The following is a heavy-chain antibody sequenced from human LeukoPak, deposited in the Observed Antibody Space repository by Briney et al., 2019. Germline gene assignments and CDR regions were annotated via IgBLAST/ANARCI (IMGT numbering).Heavy chain of an antibody. CDR3: AKESPHFDY. CDR1: GFTSSSYA. CDR2: ISGSGGTT. V-gene: IGHV3-23*01. J-gene: IGHJ4*02. Sequence: GGSLRLSCAASGFTSSSYAMSWVRQAPGKGLEWVSTISGSGGTTYYVDSVKGRFTISRDNSKNTLYLQMNSLRAEDTAIYYCAKESPHFDYWGQGTLVTVSS.